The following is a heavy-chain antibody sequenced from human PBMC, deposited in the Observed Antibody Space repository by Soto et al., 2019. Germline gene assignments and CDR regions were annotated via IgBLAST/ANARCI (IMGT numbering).Heavy chain of an antibody. CDR1: GYTFVNYG. CDR3: ARENYYDSGGYYDYEY. CDR2: ISAYNGKT. Sequence: QVQLVQSGPEVEKPGASVKVSCKASGYTFVNYGICWVRQAPGQGLEWMGWISAYNGKTNYAQKVQGRVTVTRDTSTSTVYMELRSLGSDDTAVYYCARENYYDSGGYYDYEYWGQGTQVTVSP. J-gene: IGHJ4*02. D-gene: IGHD3-22*01. V-gene: IGHV1-18*01.